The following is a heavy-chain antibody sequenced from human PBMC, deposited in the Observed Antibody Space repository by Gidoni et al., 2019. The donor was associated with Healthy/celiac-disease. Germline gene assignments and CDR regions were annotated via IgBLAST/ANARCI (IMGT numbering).Heavy chain of an antibody. J-gene: IGHJ6*02. Sequence: QVQLVESGGGVVQPGRSLRLPCAASGFTFSSYAMPWVRQAPGKGLEWVAVISYDGSNKYYADSVKGRFTISRDNSKNTLYLQMNSLRAEDTAVYYCARDLSNDYGDYYYYYGMDVWGQGTTVTVSS. CDR1: GFTFSSYA. V-gene: IGHV3-30-3*01. D-gene: IGHD4-17*01. CDR2: ISYDGSNK. CDR3: ARDLSNDYGDYYYYYGMDV.